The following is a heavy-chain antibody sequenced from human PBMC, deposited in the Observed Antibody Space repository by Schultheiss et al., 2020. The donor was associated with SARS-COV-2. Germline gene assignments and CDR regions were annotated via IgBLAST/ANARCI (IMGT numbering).Heavy chain of an antibody. CDR1: GFTFSSYE. Sequence: GGSLRLSCAASGFTFSSYEMNWVRQAPGKGLEWVSYISSSGSTIYYADSVKGRFTISRDNAKNSLYLQMNSLRAEDTAVYYCAKDLGTQIMITFGGVIGWDYWGQGTLVTVSS. CDR3: AKDLGTQIMITFGGVIGWDY. V-gene: IGHV3-48*03. J-gene: IGHJ4*02. D-gene: IGHD3-16*02. CDR2: ISSSGSTI.